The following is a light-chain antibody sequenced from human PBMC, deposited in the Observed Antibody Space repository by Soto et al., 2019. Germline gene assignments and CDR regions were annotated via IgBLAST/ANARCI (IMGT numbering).Light chain of an antibody. J-gene: IGKJ1*01. CDR1: QSVSSN. Sequence: EIVMTQSPATLSVSPGERATLSCRASQSVSSNLAWYQQKPGQAPRLLIYGASNRATGIPARFSGSGSGTDFTLIISRLEPEDFAVYYCQQYAGSPWTFGQGTKVDI. CDR2: GAS. V-gene: IGKV3D-15*01. CDR3: QQYAGSPWT.